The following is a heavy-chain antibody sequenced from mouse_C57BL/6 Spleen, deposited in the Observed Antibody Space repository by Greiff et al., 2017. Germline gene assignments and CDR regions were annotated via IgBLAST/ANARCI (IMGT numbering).Heavy chain of an antibody. D-gene: IGHD1-1*01. Sequence: QVQLQQPGAELVKPGASVKLSCKASGYTFTSYWMHWVKQRPGRGLEWIGRIDPSSGGTKYNEKFKSKATLTVDKPSSTAYMQLSSLTSEDSEVYYCSSPPMYYYGSSYVDGYACWGQGALVTVSA. CDR1: GYTFTSYW. J-gene: IGHJ3*01. V-gene: IGHV1-72*01. CDR2: IDPSSGGT. CDR3: SSPPMYYYGSSYVDGYAC.